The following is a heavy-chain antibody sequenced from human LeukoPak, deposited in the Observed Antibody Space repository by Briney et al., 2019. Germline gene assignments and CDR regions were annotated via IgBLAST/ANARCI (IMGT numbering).Heavy chain of an antibody. CDR3: ARAVRYYDIPD. Sequence: PSETLSLTCTVSGGSISSYYWSWIRQPPGKGLEWIGYIYSSGTTNYNPSLESRVSISVDTSKNQFSLKLSSVTAADTAMYYCARAVRYYDIPDWGQGTLVTVSS. CDR2: IYSSGTT. V-gene: IGHV4-59*01. J-gene: IGHJ4*02. CDR1: GGSISSYY. D-gene: IGHD3-9*01.